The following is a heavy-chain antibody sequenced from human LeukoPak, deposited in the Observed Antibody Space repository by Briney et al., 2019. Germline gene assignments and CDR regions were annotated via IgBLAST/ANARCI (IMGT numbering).Heavy chain of an antibody. Sequence: SETLSLTCSVSDDSITMYYWSWIRQPPGKGLEWIGYIYYSGSTNYNPSLKSRVTISVDTSKNQFSLKLSSVTAADTAVYYCARDRYYYDSSGYSNWFDPWGQGTLVTVSS. D-gene: IGHD3-22*01. V-gene: IGHV4-59*01. CDR2: IYYSGST. CDR3: ARDRYYYDSSGYSNWFDP. J-gene: IGHJ5*02. CDR1: DDSITMYY.